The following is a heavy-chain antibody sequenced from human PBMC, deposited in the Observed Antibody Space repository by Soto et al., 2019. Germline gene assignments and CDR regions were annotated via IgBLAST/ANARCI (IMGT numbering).Heavy chain of an antibody. CDR1: GYTFSDYY. J-gene: IGHJ6*02. CDR3: ARTPNNGRAGVYGMDV. V-gene: IGHV1-2*04. Sequence: QVQLVQSGAEAKKPGASLKVSCKASGYTFSDYYIHWVRQAPGQGLEWMGWIDADSGDTKYAQKLQGWVTMTSDTSINTAYMELSRLGSEDTAGYYCARTPNNGRAGVYGMDVWGQGTTVTVSS. CDR2: IDADSGDT. D-gene: IGHD1-26*01.